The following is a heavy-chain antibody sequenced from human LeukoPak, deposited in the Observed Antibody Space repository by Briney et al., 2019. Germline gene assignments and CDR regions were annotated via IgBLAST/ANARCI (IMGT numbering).Heavy chain of an antibody. Sequence: PSETLSLTCTVSGGSISSSSYYWGWIRQPPGKGLEWIGSIYYSGSTYYNPSLKSRVTISVDTSKNQFSLKLSSVTAADTAVYYCASLTSLWFGESDYWGQGTLVTVSS. J-gene: IGHJ4*02. CDR1: GGSISSSSYY. V-gene: IGHV4-39*01. CDR2: IYYSGST. D-gene: IGHD3-10*01. CDR3: ASLTSLWFGESDY.